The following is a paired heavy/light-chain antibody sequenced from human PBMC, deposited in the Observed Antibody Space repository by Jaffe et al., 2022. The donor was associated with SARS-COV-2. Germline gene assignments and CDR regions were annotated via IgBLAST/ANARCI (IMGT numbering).Light chain of an antibody. CDR3: MIWPSNASGV. Sequence: QPVLTQPPSSSASPGESARLTCTLPSDINVGSYNIYWYQQKPGSPPRYLLYYYSDSDKGQGSGVPSRFSGSKDASANTGILLISGLQSEDEADYYCMIWPSNASGVFGGGTKLTVL. CDR2: YYSDSDK. V-gene: IGLV5-37*01. J-gene: IGLJ3*02. CDR1: SDINVGSYN.
Heavy chain of an antibody. Sequence: EVQLVESGGGLVKPGGSLRLSCAASGFTFSSYSMNWVRQAPGKGLEWVSSISSSSSYIYYADSVKGRFTISRDNAKNSLYLQMNSLRAEDTAVYYCARRKSWTTVIPNDAFDIWGQGTMVTVSS. J-gene: IGHJ3*02. CDR2: ISSSSSYI. CDR3: ARRKSWTTVIPNDAFDI. D-gene: IGHD4-17*01. CDR1: GFTFSSYS. V-gene: IGHV3-21*01.